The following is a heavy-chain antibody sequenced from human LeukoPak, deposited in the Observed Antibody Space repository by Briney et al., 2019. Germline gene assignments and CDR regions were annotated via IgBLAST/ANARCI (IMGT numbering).Heavy chain of an antibody. V-gene: IGHV3-74*03. CDR2: IKGDGRNT. J-gene: IGHJ3*02. CDR3: ARSKSLYSTDAFDI. D-gene: IGHD2-8*01. Sequence: GGSLRLSCAASGFTFSSHWMHWVRQAPGKGLVWVSRIKGDGRNTTYADSVKGRFTISRDNAKNTLYLQMNSLRAEDTAVDHCARSKSLYSTDAFDICGQGTMVTVSS. CDR1: GFTFSSHW.